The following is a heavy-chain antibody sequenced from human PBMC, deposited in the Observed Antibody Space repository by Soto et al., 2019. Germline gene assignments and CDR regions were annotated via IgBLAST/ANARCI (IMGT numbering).Heavy chain of an antibody. CDR1: GYTLTELS. CDR2: FDPEDGET. J-gene: IGHJ4*02. Sequence: GASVKVCCKVSGYTLTELSMQWVRQAPGKGLEWMGGFDPEDGETIYAQKFQGRVTITADESTSTAYMELSSLRSEDTAVYYCARVWARSGSYNDYWGQGTLVTVSS. D-gene: IGHD1-26*01. CDR3: ARVWARSGSYNDY. V-gene: IGHV1-24*01.